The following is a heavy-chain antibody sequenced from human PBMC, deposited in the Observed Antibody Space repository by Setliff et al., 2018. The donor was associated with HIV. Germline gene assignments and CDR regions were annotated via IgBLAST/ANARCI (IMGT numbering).Heavy chain of an antibody. J-gene: IGHJ4*02. V-gene: IGHV1-18*01. CDR1: GYTFTRFG. CDR3: ARDYYDSSGYIFFPGLPDY. D-gene: IGHD3-22*01. Sequence: ASVKVSCKASGYTFTRFGVNWVRLAPGVGLEWMGWISTYNGNADYAQKFKDRVTMTTDTSISTAYMELSRLRSDDTAVYYCARDYYDSSGYIFFPGLPDYWGQGTLVTVSS. CDR2: ISTYNGNA.